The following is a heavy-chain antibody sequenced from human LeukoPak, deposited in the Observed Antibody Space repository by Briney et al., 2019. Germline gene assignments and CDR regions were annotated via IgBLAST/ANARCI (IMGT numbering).Heavy chain of an antibody. V-gene: IGHV4-4*07. D-gene: IGHD2/OR15-2a*01. CDR3: ARVIQQSNRKSGFDY. CDR2: IHTSGET. Sequence: PSETLSLTCTVSGGSISGYYWVWIRQPAEKGLEWIGRIHTSGETYYNDSLKSRVTMSVDTSKNQVSLKVTSVTAADTAVYYCARVIQQSNRKSGFDYWGQGALVTVSS. CDR1: GGSISGYY. J-gene: IGHJ4*02.